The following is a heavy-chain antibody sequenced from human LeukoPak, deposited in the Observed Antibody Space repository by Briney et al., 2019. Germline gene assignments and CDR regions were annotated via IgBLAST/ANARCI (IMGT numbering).Heavy chain of an antibody. CDR3: ARTYSSSWIDY. J-gene: IGHJ4*02. V-gene: IGHV4-59*08. Sequence: SETLSLTCTVSGGSISSYYWSWIRQPPGKGLEWIGYIYYSGSPNYNPSLKSRVTISVDTSNNQCSLKLSSVTAADTAVYYCARTYSSSWIDYWGKGTLVTVSS. D-gene: IGHD6-13*01. CDR2: IYYSGSP. CDR1: GGSISSYY.